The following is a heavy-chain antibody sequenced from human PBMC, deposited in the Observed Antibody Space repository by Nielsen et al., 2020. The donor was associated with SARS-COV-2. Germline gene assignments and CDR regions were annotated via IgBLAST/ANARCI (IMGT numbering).Heavy chain of an antibody. CDR2: IKQDGSEK. CDR3: ARLGGSSWYFDY. D-gene: IGHD6-13*01. J-gene: IGHJ4*02. V-gene: IGHV3-7*01. CDR1: GFTFSNAW. Sequence: GESLKISCAASGFTFSNAWMSWVRQAPGKGLEWVANIKQDGSEKYYVDSVKGRFTISRDNAKNSLYLQMNSLRAEDTAVYYCARLGGSSWYFDYWGQGTLVTVSS.